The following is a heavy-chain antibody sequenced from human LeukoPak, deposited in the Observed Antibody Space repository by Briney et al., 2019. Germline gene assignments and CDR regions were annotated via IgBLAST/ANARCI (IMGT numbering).Heavy chain of an antibody. CDR1: GGSLSSYY. CDR3: ARGSSAGSPYTSHGLSQDPDFDC. V-gene: IGHV4-4*07. CDR2: IYTSGST. J-gene: IGHJ4*02. D-gene: IGHD2-2*01. Sequence: PSETLSLTCALSGGSLSSYYWSWIRQPAGKGLGWIGRIYTSGSTNYHTSLKSRVTMSVDTSKNQFPLKLSSVTAADTSLYYSARGSSAGSPYTSHGLSQDPDFDCWGQATLVTVSS.